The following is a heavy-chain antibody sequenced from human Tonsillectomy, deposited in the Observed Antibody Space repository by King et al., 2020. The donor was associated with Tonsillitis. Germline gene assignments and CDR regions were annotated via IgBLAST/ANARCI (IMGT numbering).Heavy chain of an antibody. V-gene: IGHV5-10-1*01. Sequence: QLVQSGAEVKKPGESLRISCRGSGYRFTRYWISGVRQMPGKGREWMGRIDPSDSYTNYSPSFQGHVTLSVDKSINTAYLQWSSVKGSDTAISYCARQESDSSGWFDPWGQGTLVTVSS. J-gene: IGHJ5*02. CDR3: ARQESDSSGWFDP. D-gene: IGHD2-21*02. CDR1: GYRFTRYW. CDR2: IDPSDSYT.